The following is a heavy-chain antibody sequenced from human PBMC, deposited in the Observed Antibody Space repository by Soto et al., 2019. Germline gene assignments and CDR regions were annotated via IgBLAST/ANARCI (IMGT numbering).Heavy chain of an antibody. D-gene: IGHD3-22*01. Sequence: PGGSLRLSCAASGFTFSNAWMNWVRQAPGKGLEWVGRIKSKTDGGTTDYAAPVKGRFSISRDDSKNTLYLQMNSLKTEDTAVYYCTTDYYVCCGYWSQSAFYIWGQGTMVPVSS. J-gene: IGHJ3*02. CDR3: TTDYYVCCGYWSQSAFYI. V-gene: IGHV3-15*07. CDR1: GFTFSNAW. CDR2: IKSKTDGGTT.